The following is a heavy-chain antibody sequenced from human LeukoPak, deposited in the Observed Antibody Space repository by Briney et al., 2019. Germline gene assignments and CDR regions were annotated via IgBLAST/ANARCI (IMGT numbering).Heavy chain of an antibody. CDR3: ATRGRDREFDY. CDR2: VSDSGGMT. J-gene: IGHJ4*02. D-gene: IGHD1-26*01. CDR1: GFTVSSNY. Sequence: PGGSQRLSCAASGFTVSSNYMSWVRQAPGKGLEWISGVSDSGGMTNYADSVKGRFTISRDNSKNTLYLQMSSLRAEDTAIYYCATRGRDREFDYWGQGTLVTVSS. V-gene: IGHV3-23*01.